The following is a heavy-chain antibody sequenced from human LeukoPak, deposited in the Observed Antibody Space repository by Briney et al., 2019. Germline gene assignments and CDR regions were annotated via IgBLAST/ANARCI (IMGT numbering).Heavy chain of an antibody. J-gene: IGHJ4*02. CDR3: ARAPGYSSGWPGSYYFDY. V-gene: IGHV1-18*04. CDR2: ISASNGNT. D-gene: IGHD6-19*01. Sequence: ASVKVSCKASGYTFTSYGISWVRQAPGQGLEWRGWISASNGNTNYAQKLQGRVTMTTDTSTSTAYMELRSLRSHDTAVYYCARAPGYSSGWPGSYYFDYWGQGTLVTVSS. CDR1: GYTFTSYG.